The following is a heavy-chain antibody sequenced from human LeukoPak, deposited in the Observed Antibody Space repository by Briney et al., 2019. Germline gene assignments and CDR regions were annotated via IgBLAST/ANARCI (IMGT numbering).Heavy chain of an antibody. J-gene: IGHJ4*02. V-gene: IGHV3-23*01. Sequence: GGSLRLSCAASGFTFSSYAMSWVRQAPGKGLEWVSAISGSGGSTYYADSVKGRFTTSRDNSKNTLYLQMNSLRAEDTAVYYCAKDPYYDFWSGYPYYFDYWGQGTLVTVSS. D-gene: IGHD3-3*01. CDR3: AKDPYYDFWSGYPYYFDY. CDR1: GFTFSSYA. CDR2: ISGSGGST.